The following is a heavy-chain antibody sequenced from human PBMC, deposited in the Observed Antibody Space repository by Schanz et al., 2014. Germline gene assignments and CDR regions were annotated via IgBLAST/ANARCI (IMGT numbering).Heavy chain of an antibody. CDR1: GITFSDYA. CDR3: ARSTSMYFLQ. CDR2: INGDGSST. V-gene: IGHV3-23*01. D-gene: IGHD2-2*01. J-gene: IGHJ1*01. Sequence: EVQLLESGGALEQPGGSLRLSCAASGITFSDYAMSWVRQAPGKGLEWVSRINGDGSSTLYADSVKGRFTISRDNAKNTLYLQMNSLRAEDTAVYYCARSTSMYFLQWGQGTLVTVSS.